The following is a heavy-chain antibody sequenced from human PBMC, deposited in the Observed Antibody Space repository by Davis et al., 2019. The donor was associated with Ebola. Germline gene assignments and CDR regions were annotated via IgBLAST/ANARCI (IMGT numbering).Heavy chain of an antibody. D-gene: IGHD3-22*01. Sequence: PSETLSLTCTVSGGSVSSGSYYWSWIRQPPGKGLEWIGYIYYSGSTNYTPSLKSRVTISVDTSKNQFSLKLSSVTAADTAVYYCARESWGYYDSSGVPAFDIWGQGTMVTVSS. V-gene: IGHV4-61*01. J-gene: IGHJ3*02. CDR3: ARESWGYYDSSGVPAFDI. CDR1: GGSVSSGSYY. CDR2: IYYSGST.